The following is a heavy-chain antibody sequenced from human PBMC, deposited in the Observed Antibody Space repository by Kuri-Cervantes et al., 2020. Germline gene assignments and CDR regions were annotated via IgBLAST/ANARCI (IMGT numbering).Heavy chain of an antibody. CDR1: GFTFSNYA. J-gene: IGHJ4*02. D-gene: IGHD1-26*01. Sequence: GESLKISCAASGFTFSNYAMSWVRQAPGKGLEWVSAISGSGGSTYYADSVKGRFTISRDNSKNTLYLQMNSLRAEDTAVYYCAKDLRGRASPTGEYWGQGTLVTVSS. CDR3: AKDLRGRASPTGEY. CDR2: ISGSGGST. V-gene: IGHV3-23*01.